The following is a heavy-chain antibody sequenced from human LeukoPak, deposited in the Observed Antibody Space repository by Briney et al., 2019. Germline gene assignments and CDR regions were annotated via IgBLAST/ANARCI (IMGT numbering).Heavy chain of an antibody. CDR3: ARGATVTGFDY. CDR1: GGTFSSYA. J-gene: IGHJ4*02. CDR2: IIPILGIA. V-gene: IGHV1-69*04. D-gene: IGHD4-17*01. Sequence: GASVKVSCKASGGTFSSYAISWVRQAPGQGLEWMGRIIPILGIANYAQKFQGRVTITADKSTSTAYMELSSLRSEDTAVYYCARGATVTGFDYWGQGTLVTVSS.